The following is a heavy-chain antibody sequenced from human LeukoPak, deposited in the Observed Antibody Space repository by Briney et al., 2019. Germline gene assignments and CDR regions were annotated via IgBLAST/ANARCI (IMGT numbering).Heavy chain of an antibody. CDR2: IYYSGST. J-gene: IGHJ6*02. CDR1: GGSISSYY. Sequence: SETLSLTCTVSGGSISSYYWSWIRQPPGKGLEWIGYIYYSGSTNYNPSLKSRVTISVDTSKNQFSLKLSSVTAADTAVYYCARYGFWSGYYYYYGMDVWGQGTTVTVSS. V-gene: IGHV4-59*08. CDR3: ARYGFWSGYYYYYGMDV. D-gene: IGHD3-3*01.